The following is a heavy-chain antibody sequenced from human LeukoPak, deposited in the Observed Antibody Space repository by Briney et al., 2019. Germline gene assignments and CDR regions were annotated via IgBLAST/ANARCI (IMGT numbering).Heavy chain of an antibody. CDR3: ALVVVPAAELYIFANYYYGMDV. Sequence: ASVTVSCKASGGTFSSYAISWVRQAPGQGLEWMGGIIPIFGTANYAQKFQGRVTITADESTSTAYMELSSLRSEDTAVYYYALVVVPAAELYIFANYYYGMDVWGQGTTVTVSS. CDR2: IIPIFGTA. CDR1: GGTFSSYA. V-gene: IGHV1-69*13. J-gene: IGHJ6*02. D-gene: IGHD2-2*01.